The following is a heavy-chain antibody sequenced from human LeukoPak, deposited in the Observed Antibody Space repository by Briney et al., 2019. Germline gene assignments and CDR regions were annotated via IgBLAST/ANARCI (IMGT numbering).Heavy chain of an antibody. CDR1: GFTFSSYA. Sequence: GGSLRLSCAASGFTFSSYAMHWVRQAPGKGLEWVAVISYDGSNKYYADSVKGRFTISRDNSKNTLYLQMNSLRAEDTAVYYCARDIAAAGTEFFDYWGQGTLVTVSS. D-gene: IGHD6-13*01. V-gene: IGHV3-30-3*01. CDR3: ARDIAAAGTEFFDY. CDR2: ISYDGSNK. J-gene: IGHJ4*02.